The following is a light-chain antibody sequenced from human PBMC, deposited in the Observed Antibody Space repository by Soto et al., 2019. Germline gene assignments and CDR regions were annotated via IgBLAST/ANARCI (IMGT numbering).Light chain of an antibody. CDR2: KAS. V-gene: IGKV1-5*03. Sequence: DIQMTQSPSTLSASVGDRVTITCRASQTISSWLAWYQQKPGKAPKLLIYKASTLKSGVPSRFSGSGSGTYFTLTINTLQPEDFATYYCQQSYSMPYTFGQGTKLDIK. CDR1: QTISSW. J-gene: IGKJ2*01. CDR3: QQSYSMPYT.